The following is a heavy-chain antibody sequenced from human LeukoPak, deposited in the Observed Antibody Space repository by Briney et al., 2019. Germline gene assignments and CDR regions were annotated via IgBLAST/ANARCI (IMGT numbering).Heavy chain of an antibody. J-gene: IGHJ1*01. Sequence: GGSLRLSCAASGFPFSSYSMNWVRQAPGKGLGGVPFISSSSSYIYYADSVKGRFTISRDNAKNSLYLQMNSLIPDDTAVYFCAKAEAREILRAVGLEEYLQYWGQGTLVTVSS. CDR2: ISSSSSYI. D-gene: IGHD3-10*01. V-gene: IGHV3-21*01. CDR3: AKAEAREILRAVGLEEYLQY. CDR1: GFPFSSYS.